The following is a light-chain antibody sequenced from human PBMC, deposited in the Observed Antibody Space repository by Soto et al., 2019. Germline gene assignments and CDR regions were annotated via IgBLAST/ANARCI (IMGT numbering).Light chain of an antibody. J-gene: IGLJ2*01. CDR3: SSYAGSNNLV. CDR1: SSDVGGYNY. V-gene: IGLV2-8*01. Sequence: QSALTQPPSASGSPGQSVTISCTGTSSDVGGYNYVSWYQQHPGKAPKLMIYEVSKRPSGVPDRFSGSKSGNTASLTVSGLQAEDEAHYYCSSYAGSNNLVFGGGTTLTVL. CDR2: EVS.